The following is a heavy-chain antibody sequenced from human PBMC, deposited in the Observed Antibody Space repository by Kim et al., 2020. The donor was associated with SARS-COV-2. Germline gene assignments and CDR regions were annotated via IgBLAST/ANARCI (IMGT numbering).Heavy chain of an antibody. V-gene: IGHV6-1*01. J-gene: IGHJ6*02. D-gene: IGHD6-13*01. CDR1: GDSVSSNSAA. Sequence: SQTLSLTCAISGDSVSSNSAAWNWIRQSPSRGLEWLGRTYYRSKWYNDYAVSVKSRITINPDTSKNQFSLQLNSVTPEDTAVYYCARAGGYRVAAAGADNYXYYYGMDVXGQGTTVTVSS. CDR2: TYYRSKWYN. CDR3: ARAGGYRVAAAGADNYXYYYGMDV.